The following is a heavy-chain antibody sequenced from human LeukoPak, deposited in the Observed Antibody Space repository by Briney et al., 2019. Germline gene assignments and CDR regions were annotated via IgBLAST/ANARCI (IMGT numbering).Heavy chain of an antibody. CDR1: GCSITRKSYH. D-gene: IGHD3-10*01. CDR2: IYFSGRT. V-gene: IGHV4-39*07. J-gene: IGHJ6*03. CDR3: ARDGGFGGLYYYYMDV. Sequence: SETLSLTCTVSGCSITRKSYHWVCMRHPPGKGGVAIGSIYFSGRTNYNRPRKSRVTISVDTYKHQFSLKLTSVTAADTAVYYCARDGGFGGLYYYYMDVWGKGPTVTISS.